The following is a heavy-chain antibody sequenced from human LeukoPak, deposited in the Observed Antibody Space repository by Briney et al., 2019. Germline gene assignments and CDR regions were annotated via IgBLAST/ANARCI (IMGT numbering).Heavy chain of an antibody. D-gene: IGHD4-17*01. J-gene: IGHJ4*02. CDR3: AKDEPEVTTWGD. CDR2: ISGSGGST. V-gene: IGHV3-23*01. CDR1: GFTFSSYA. Sequence: GSLRLSCAASGFTFSSYAMSWVRQAPGKGLEWVSAISGSGGSTYYADSVKGPFTISRDNSKNTLYLQMNSLRAEDTAVYYCAKDEPEVTTWGDWGQGTLVTVSS.